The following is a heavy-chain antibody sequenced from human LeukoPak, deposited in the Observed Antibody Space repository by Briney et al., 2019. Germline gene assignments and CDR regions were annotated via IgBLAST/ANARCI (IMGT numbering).Heavy chain of an antibody. V-gene: IGHV3-21*01. D-gene: IGHD4-17*01. CDR3: ANGGNDYGDYSLDY. J-gene: IGHJ4*02. Sequence: GGSLRLSCAASGFTFSSYSMNWVRQAPGKGLEWVSSISSSSSYIYYADSVKGRFTISRDNAKNSLYLQMNSLRAEDTAVYYCANGGNDYGDYSLDYWGQGTLVTVSS. CDR2: ISSSSSYI. CDR1: GFTFSSYS.